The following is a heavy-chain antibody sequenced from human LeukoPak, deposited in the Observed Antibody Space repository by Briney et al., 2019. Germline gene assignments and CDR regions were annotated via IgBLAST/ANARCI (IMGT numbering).Heavy chain of an antibody. CDR1: GYTFTGYY. Sequence: GASVKGSCKTSGYTFTGYYIQWVRQAPGQGLEWMGWIDPKTGGTKYAQKFQGRVTMTSDTSISTVSMDLSSLRSDDTAVYYCARYLVVGYAPPSFDYWGQGTLVTVSS. D-gene: IGHD1-1*01. CDR2: IDPKTGGT. CDR3: ARYLVVGYAPPSFDY. V-gene: IGHV1-2*02. J-gene: IGHJ4*02.